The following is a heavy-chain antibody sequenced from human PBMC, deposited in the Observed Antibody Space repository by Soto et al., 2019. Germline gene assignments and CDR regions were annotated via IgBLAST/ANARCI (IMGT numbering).Heavy chain of an antibody. CDR3: AKVSNKWAVAQRGYFDY. J-gene: IGHJ4*02. V-gene: IGHV3-23*01. CDR2: ISATGST. CDR1: GFTFSNYA. Sequence: EVQVLDSGGGLVQPGGSQRLSCEASGFTFSNYAMSWVRQAPGKGLEWVSTISATGSTLYADSVKGRFTISRDNSKNTVYLQMNFLRAEDTAVYNCAKVSNKWAVAQRGYFDYWGQGTLVTVSS. D-gene: IGHD6-19*01.